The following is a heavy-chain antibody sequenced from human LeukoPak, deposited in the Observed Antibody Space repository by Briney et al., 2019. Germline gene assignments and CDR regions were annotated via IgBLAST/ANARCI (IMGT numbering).Heavy chain of an antibody. CDR3: ARATRADTAMVNFDY. J-gene: IGHJ4*02. Sequence: GGSLRLSCAASGFTFSDYYMYWSRQAPGKGLEWVSSISSSGGTIYYADSVKGRFTISRDNAKNSLYLQMNSLRAGDTAVYYCARATRADTAMVNFDYWGQGTLVTVSS. CDR2: ISSSGGTI. D-gene: IGHD5-18*01. CDR1: GFTFSDYY. V-gene: IGHV3-11*01.